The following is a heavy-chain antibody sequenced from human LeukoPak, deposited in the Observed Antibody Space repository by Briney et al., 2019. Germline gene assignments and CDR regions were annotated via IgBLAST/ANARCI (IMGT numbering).Heavy chain of an antibody. J-gene: IGHJ4*02. V-gene: IGHV1-2*02. CDR2: IDPNSGGT. CDR1: VYTFTFYY. Sequence: ASVNVSCKASVYTFTFYYLHWVRQAPGQGLEWMGWIDPNSGGTSYAQKFQGRVTMTRDTSISTAYMELSSLRSDDTAVYYCARHPNLDYWGQGTLVTVSS. CDR3: ARHPNLDY.